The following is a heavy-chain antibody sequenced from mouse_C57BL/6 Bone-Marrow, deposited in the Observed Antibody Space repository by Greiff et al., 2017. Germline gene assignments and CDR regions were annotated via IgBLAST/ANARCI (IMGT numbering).Heavy chain of an antibody. D-gene: IGHD2-5*01. J-gene: IGHJ2*01. CDR2: IDPSDSET. CDR3: ARSYSNYVYYFDY. CDR1: GYTFTSYW. V-gene: IGHV1-52*01. Sequence: QVQLKQPGAELVRPGSSVKLSCKASGYTFTSYWMHWVKQRPIQGLEWIGNIDPSDSETHYNQKFKDKATLTVDKSSSTAYMQLSSLTSEDSAVYYCARSYSNYVYYFDYWGQGTTLTVSS.